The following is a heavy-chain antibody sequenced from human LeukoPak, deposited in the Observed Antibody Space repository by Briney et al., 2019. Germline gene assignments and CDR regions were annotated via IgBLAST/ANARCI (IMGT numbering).Heavy chain of an antibody. CDR3: ARGGHQTNERFLEWPDAFDI. J-gene: IGHJ3*02. CDR2: ISSSSSTI. Sequence: PGGSLRLSCAASGFTFSSYSMNWVRQAPGKGLEWVSYISSSSSTIYYADSVKGRFTISRDNAKNSLYLQMNSLRAEDTAVYYCARGGHQTNERFLEWPDAFDIWGQGTMVTVSS. V-gene: IGHV3-48*01. CDR1: GFTFSSYS. D-gene: IGHD3-3*01.